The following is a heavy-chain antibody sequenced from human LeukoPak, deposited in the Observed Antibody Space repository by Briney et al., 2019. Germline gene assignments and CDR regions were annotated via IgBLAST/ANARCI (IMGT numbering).Heavy chain of an antibody. D-gene: IGHD3/OR15-3a*01. J-gene: IGHJ4*02. CDR3: AREILTGWTSHYFDY. V-gene: IGHV4-34*01. Sequence: SETLSLTCAVYGGSFSGYYWSWIRQPPGKGLEWIGEINHSGSTNYNPSLKSRVTISVDTSKNQFSLKLSSVTAADTAVYYCAREILTGWTSHYFDYWGQGTLVTVSS. CDR2: INHSGST. CDR1: GGSFSGYY.